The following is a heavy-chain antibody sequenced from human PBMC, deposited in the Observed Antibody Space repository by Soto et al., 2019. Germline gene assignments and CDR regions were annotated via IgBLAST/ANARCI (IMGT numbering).Heavy chain of an antibody. CDR2: ITPMFGTP. CDR1: GGTFSRYT. CDR3: ARDGTLYDSSAYYYLY. V-gene: IGHV1-69*13. Sequence: SVKVSCKASGGTFSRYTITWVRQAPGQGLEWMGGITPMFGTPNYAQKFQGRVTITADESTSTAYMELSSLRSEDTAMYYCARDGTLYDSSAYYYLYWGQGTLVTSPQ. D-gene: IGHD3-22*01. J-gene: IGHJ4*02.